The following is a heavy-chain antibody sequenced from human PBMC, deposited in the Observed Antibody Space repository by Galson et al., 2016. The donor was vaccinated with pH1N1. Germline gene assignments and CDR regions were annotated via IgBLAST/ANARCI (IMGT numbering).Heavy chain of an antibody. V-gene: IGHV5-51*01. Sequence: QSGAEVKKPGESLKISCKGSGYEFGRYWIVWVRQMPGKGLEYMGTIYPDDSDTRYHPAFQGQVIISGDRSINAVYLQWSSLKASDSGIYYCARRTISARPGWVDPWGQGSLVVVSS. CDR3: ARRTISARPGWVDP. J-gene: IGHJ5*02. CDR1: GYEFGRYW. CDR2: IYPDDSDT. D-gene: IGHD6-6*01.